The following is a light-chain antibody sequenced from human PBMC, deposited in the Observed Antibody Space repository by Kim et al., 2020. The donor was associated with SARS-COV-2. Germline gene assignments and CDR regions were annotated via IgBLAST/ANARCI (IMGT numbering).Light chain of an antibody. V-gene: IGKV1-5*03. CDR1: QSISDY. CDR3: QQDNTYPWT. Sequence: DIQMTQSPSTLSASVGDRVTITCRASQSISDYLAWYQQKPGKAPKLLIYTASNLESGVPSRFSGSGSGTEFTLTISSLQPDDFATYYCQQDNTYPWTFGQGTKVDIK. J-gene: IGKJ1*01. CDR2: TAS.